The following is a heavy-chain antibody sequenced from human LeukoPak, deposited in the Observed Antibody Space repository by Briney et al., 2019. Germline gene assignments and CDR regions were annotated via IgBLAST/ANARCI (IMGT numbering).Heavy chain of an antibody. V-gene: IGHV4-34*01. J-gene: IGHJ4*02. Sequence: NTSETLSLTCAVYSGSFSGYFWTWIRQPPGKGLEWIGEINHSGSTNYNPSLKSRVIVSVDTSKNQFSLKLSSVTAADTAVYYCARRQSGYYIEWGQGTLVTVSS. CDR3: ARRQSGYYIE. CDR1: SGSFSGYF. D-gene: IGHD3-3*01. CDR2: INHSGST.